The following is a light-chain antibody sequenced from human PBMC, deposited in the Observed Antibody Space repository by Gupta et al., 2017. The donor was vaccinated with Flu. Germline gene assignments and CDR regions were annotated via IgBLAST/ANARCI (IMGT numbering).Light chain of an antibody. CDR1: QSVSNSQ. V-gene: IGKV3-20*01. CDR2: GAS. J-gene: IGKJ2*01. Sequence: GLTQSPGTLSLSPGERATLSCRASQSVSNSQLAWYQQKLGQAPRLLIYGASNRATGIPDRFSGSGSGTDYTLTINRLEPEDFAVYYCQQYGSSPYTFGQGTKLEIK. CDR3: QQYGSSPYT.